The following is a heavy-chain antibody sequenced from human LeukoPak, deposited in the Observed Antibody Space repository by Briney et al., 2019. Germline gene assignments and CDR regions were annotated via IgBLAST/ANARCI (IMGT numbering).Heavy chain of an antibody. D-gene: IGHD3-10*01. CDR1: GFTFSDYY. V-gene: IGHV3-11*06. CDR3: ARSDGSGSLDY. J-gene: IGHJ4*02. Sequence: GGSLRLSCAASGFTFSDYYMSWIRQAPGKGLEWVSYISSSSSYTNYADSVKGRFTIPRDNAKNSLYLQMNSLRAEDTAVYYCARSDGSGSLDYWGQGTLVTVSS. CDR2: ISSSSSYT.